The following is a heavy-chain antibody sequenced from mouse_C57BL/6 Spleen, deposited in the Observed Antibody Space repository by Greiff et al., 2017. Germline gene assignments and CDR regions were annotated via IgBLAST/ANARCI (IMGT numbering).Heavy chain of an antibody. CDR1: GFSLTSYG. V-gene: IGHV2-5*01. CDR2: IWRGGST. D-gene: IGHD4-1*01. CDR3: AKSNWDLYYYAMDY. Sequence: VKLVVSGPGLVQPSQSLSITCTASGFSLTSYGVHWVRQSPGKGLEWLGVIWRGGSTDYNAAFMSSLSITKDNSKSQVFFKMNSLQADDTAIYYCAKSNWDLYYYAMDYWGQGTSVTVSS. J-gene: IGHJ4*01.